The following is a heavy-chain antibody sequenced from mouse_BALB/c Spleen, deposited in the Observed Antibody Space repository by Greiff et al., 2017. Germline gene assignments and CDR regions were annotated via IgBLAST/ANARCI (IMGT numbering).Heavy chain of an antibody. Sequence: QVQLKESGAELAKPGASVKMSCKASGYTFTSYWMHWVKQRPGQGLEWIGYINPSTGYTEYNQKFKDKATLTADKSSSTAYMQLSSLTSEDSAVYYCARSNYRYAMDYWGQGTSVTVSS. D-gene: IGHD2-14*01. CDR1: GYTFTSYW. CDR2: INPSTGYT. J-gene: IGHJ4*01. CDR3: ARSNYRYAMDY. V-gene: IGHV1-7*01.